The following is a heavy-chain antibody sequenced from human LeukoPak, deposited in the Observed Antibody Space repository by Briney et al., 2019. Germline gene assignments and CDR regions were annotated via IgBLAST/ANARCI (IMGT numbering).Heavy chain of an antibody. Sequence: SGTLSLTCTVSGASISSRIYYWAWIRQPPGKGLEWIGSISSYGSTSYNPSLKSRVTVSVDTSKSQFSLTLSSVIAADTAVYYCVRHIHSGYYESDYWGQGTLVTVSS. CDR3: VRHIHSGYYESDY. CDR1: GASISSRIYY. D-gene: IGHD5-18*01. J-gene: IGHJ4*02. V-gene: IGHV4-39*01. CDR2: ISSYGST.